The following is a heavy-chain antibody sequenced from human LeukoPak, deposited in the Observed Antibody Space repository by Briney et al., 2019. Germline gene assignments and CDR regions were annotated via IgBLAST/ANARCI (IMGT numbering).Heavy chain of an antibody. D-gene: IGHD3-10*01. Sequence: PGGSLRLSCAASGFTFSNYAMSWVRQAPGKGLEWVSGISGSGGSTCYADSVKGRFTISRDNSKNTLFLQMNSLRAEDTAVYYCAKDFNPMVRGGEDVWGQGTTVTVSS. CDR1: GFTFSNYA. CDR2: ISGSGGST. J-gene: IGHJ6*02. V-gene: IGHV3-23*01. CDR3: AKDFNPMVRGGEDV.